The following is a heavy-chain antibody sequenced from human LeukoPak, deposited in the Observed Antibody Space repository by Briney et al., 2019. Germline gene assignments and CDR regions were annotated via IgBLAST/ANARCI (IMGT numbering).Heavy chain of an antibody. D-gene: IGHD2-2*01. J-gene: IGHJ4*02. CDR1: GFSFSTYA. CDR2: ITATGRDT. CDR3: AKGTLGSCSGAACYEFDN. V-gene: IGHV3-23*01. Sequence: GGSLRLSCAASGFSFSTYAMNWVRQAPGKRLEWVSSITATGRDTYYALSVKGRITISRDNSKNTLYLQMNGLRADDTALYYCAKGTLGSCSGAACYEFDNWGQGTLVTVSS.